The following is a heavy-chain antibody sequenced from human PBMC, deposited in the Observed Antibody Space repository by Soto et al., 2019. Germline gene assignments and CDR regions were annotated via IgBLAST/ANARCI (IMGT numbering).Heavy chain of an antibody. D-gene: IGHD2-2*01. CDR1: GYTFTGYY. Sequence: ASVKVSCKASGYTFTGYYMHWVRQAPGQGLEWMGWINPNSGGTNYAQKFQGRVTMTRDTSISTAYMELSRLRSDDTAVYYCAREHCSSTSCYLYYYYYGMDVWGQGTTVTVSS. CDR3: AREHCSSTSCYLYYYYYGMDV. V-gene: IGHV1-2*02. CDR2: INPNSGGT. J-gene: IGHJ6*02.